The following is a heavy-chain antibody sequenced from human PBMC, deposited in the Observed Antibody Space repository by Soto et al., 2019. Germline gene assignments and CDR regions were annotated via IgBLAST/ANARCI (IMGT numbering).Heavy chain of an antibody. V-gene: IGHV3-23*01. CDR1: GFTFSTYA. CDR2: ISGSGGST. J-gene: IGHJ6*02. D-gene: IGHD3-16*02. Sequence: EVKLLESGGDLVQPGGSLRLSCAASGFTFSTYAMSWVRQAPGKGLEWVSAISGSGGSTYYADSVKGRFTISRDNSKNTLYLQMNSLRAEDTAVYYCAKVIAYYYYGMDVWGQGTTVTVSS. CDR3: AKVIAYYYYGMDV.